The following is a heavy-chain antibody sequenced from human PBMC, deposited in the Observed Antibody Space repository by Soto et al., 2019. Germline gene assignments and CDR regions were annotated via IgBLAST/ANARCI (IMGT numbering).Heavy chain of an antibody. V-gene: IGHV1-2*04. CDR2: INPNSGGT. Sequence: ASVKVSCKASGYTFTGYYMHWVRQAPGQGLEWMGWINPNSGGTNYAQKFQGWVTMTRDTSISTAYMELSRLRSDDTAMYYCERESGYCTNGVCSYYYYYGMDVWGQGTTVTVSS. J-gene: IGHJ6*02. D-gene: IGHD2-8*01. CDR1: GYTFTGYY. CDR3: ERESGYCTNGVCSYYYYYGMDV.